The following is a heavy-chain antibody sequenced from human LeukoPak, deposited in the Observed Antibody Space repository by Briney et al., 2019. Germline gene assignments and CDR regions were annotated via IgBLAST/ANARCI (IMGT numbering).Heavy chain of an antibody. J-gene: IGHJ4*02. CDR3: ANYFGI. CDR2: INSDGSST. CDR1: GFTFCSYW. V-gene: IGHV3-74*01. Sequence: GGSLRLSCSASGFTFCSYWMHWVRHAPGKGLVWVSRINSDGSSTSYADSVKGRFTISRDNAKGTLYLQMNSLSAEDTAVYDCANYFGIWGQGTLVTASS.